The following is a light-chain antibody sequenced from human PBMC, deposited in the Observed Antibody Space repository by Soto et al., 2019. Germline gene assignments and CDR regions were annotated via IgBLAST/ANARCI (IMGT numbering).Light chain of an antibody. CDR3: QPQRTS. V-gene: IGKV3-20*01. J-gene: IGKJ4*01. Sequence: EIVLTQSPGTLSLSPGERATLSCRASQGVSSSYFACYQQKPGQPPRLLIYGASSSATGIPDRFSGSGAGTDITLTITRVEHEDFAVYYCQPQRTSFGGGTKVEIK. CDR2: GAS. CDR1: QGVSSSY.